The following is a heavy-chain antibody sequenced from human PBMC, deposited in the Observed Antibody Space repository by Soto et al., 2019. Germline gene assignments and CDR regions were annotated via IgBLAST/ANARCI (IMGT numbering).Heavy chain of an antibody. Sequence: EVQLVESGGGLVQPGGSLRLSCAASGFTFSSYWMSWVRQAPGKGLEWVANIKQDGSEKYYVDSVKGRFTISRDNAKNSLYRQMNCLRAEDTAVYYCARDTHTRVALNNYWYFDLWGRGTLVTVSS. D-gene: IGHD2-15*01. CDR1: GFTFSSYW. J-gene: IGHJ2*01. CDR2: IKQDGSEK. V-gene: IGHV3-7*03. CDR3: ARDTHTRVALNNYWYFDL.